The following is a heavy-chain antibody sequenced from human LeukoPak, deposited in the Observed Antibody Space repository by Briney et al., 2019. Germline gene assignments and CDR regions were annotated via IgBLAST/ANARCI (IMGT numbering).Heavy chain of an antibody. CDR2: ISDSSSLT. J-gene: IGHJ6*02. Sequence: PGGSLSLSCAASGFTFSRFAMNWVRQAPGKGLEWVSYISDSSSLTYDADSVKGRFTISRDHAKNSLSLQLNSLRDEDPAVYFCAKVIRGGYGMDVWGQGNTVTVSS. CDR1: GFTFSRFA. CDR3: AKVIRGGYGMDV. V-gene: IGHV3-48*02. D-gene: IGHD3-10*01.